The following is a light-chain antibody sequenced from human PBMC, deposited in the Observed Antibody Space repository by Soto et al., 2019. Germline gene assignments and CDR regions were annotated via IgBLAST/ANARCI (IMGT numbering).Light chain of an antibody. V-gene: IGKV3-11*01. CDR3: QQRSYGYT. Sequence: IVLTQSPVTLSLSPGERATLSCRASQHISTFLAWYQHKVGQAPRLLISDASKRATGTPARFSGSGSGTDFTLTISSLEPEDFAVYHCQQRSYGYTFGQGTKLEI. CDR1: QHISTF. J-gene: IGKJ2*01. CDR2: DAS.